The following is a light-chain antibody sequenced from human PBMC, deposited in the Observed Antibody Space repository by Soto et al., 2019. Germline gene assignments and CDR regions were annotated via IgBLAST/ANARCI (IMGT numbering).Light chain of an antibody. CDR2: LEGSGSY. Sequence: QLVLTQSSSASASVGSSVKVTCTLSSGHSSNIIAWHQQQPGKAPRYLMKLEGSGSYNKGSGVPDRFSGSSSGADRYLTISNLQSEDEADYYCETWDSNTRAFGGGTKVTVL. CDR1: SGHSSNI. V-gene: IGLV4-60*03. J-gene: IGLJ2*01. CDR3: ETWDSNTRA.